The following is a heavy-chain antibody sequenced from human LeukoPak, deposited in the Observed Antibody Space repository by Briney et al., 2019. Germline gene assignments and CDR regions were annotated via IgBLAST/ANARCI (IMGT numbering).Heavy chain of an antibody. V-gene: IGHV4-38-2*02. CDR2: IYHSGTT. J-gene: IGHJ4*02. D-gene: IGHD3-10*01. CDR3: ASNLYGSGNYFAY. Sequence: SETLSLTCTVSGYSISSGYYWGWIRQPPGKGLEWIAIIYHSGTTYYNPSLKSRVTISVDTSKNQFSLKLSSVTAADTAFYYCASNLYGSGNYFAYWVQGTLVTVSS. CDR1: GYSISSGYY.